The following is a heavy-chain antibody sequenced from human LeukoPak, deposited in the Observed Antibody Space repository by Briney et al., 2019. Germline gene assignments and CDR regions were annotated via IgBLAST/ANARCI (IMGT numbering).Heavy chain of an antibody. CDR3: ARGGGYNYGPLDC. V-gene: IGHV3-30*03. CDR2: ISYEGSIK. CDR1: GFIFRSYG. J-gene: IGHJ4*02. Sequence: GGSLRLSCAASGFIFRSYGIHWVGQAPGKGREGVAVISYEGSIKYYADSVKARFTISRDNSKNTLSLQMNSLRVEDTAVYYCARGGGYNYGPLDCWGQGTLVTVSS. D-gene: IGHD5-18*01.